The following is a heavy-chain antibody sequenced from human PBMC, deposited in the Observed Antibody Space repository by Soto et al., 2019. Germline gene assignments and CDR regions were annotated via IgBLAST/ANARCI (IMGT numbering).Heavy chain of an antibody. D-gene: IGHD3-10*01. CDR3: AKRGVGTFGLSY. Sequence: EVQLVESGGGLVQTGGSLRLSCVVSGFTFSSFWMHWVRQAPGEGLVWVSRINTDGSSTSYADSVKGRFTISRDNAKNTLYLQMNSLRVEDTAMYYCAKRGVGTFGLSYWGQGTLVTVSS. V-gene: IGHV3-74*01. J-gene: IGHJ4*02. CDR1: GFTFSSFW. CDR2: INTDGSST.